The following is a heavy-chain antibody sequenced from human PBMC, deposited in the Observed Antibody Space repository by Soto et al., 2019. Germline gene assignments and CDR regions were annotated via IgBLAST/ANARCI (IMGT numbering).Heavy chain of an antibody. Sequence: ASVKVSCKASGYTFTSYGISWVRQAPGQGLEWMGWISAYNGNTNYAQKLQGRVTMTTDTSTSTAYMELRSLRSDDTAVYYCARDLRGYSGYDWAFPFYYWGQGTLVTVSS. CDR1: GYTFTSYG. CDR3: ARDLRGYSGYDWAFPFYY. CDR2: ISAYNGNT. V-gene: IGHV1-18*01. J-gene: IGHJ4*02. D-gene: IGHD5-12*01.